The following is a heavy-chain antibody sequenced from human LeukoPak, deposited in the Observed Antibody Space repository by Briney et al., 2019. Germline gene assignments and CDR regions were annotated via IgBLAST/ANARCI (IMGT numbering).Heavy chain of an antibody. CDR3: ARGRYCSADICSGGDAFDI. V-gene: IGHV4-4*07. D-gene: IGHD2-15*01. J-gene: IGHJ3*02. CDR1: GGSINNYY. Sequence: SETLSLTCTVSGGSINNYYWSWIRQPAGKGLERIGRIYTRGSTNYNPSLKSRVTMSVDTSKNQFSLKLSSVTAADTAVYYCARGRYCSADICSGGDAFDIWGQGTMASVSS. CDR2: IYTRGST.